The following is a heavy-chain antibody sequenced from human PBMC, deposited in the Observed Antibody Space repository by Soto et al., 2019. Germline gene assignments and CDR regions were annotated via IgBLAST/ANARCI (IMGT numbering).Heavy chain of an antibody. D-gene: IGHD3-9*01. J-gene: IGHJ6*02. Sequence: HLVESGGGVVQPGRSLRLSCAASGFTFSSSGWHWVRQAPGKGLEWVAFHANDGITKNYADSVKGRFTISRDKSKNTVFLQIDSLRGDDTAVYYCARDRTHFDVDVWGQGTTVTVSS. CDR2: HANDGITK. CDR3: ARDRTHFDVDV. V-gene: IGHV3-30*03. CDR1: GFTFSSSG.